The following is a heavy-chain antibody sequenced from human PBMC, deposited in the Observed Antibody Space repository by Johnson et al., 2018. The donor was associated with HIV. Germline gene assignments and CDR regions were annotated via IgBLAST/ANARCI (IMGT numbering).Heavy chain of an antibody. V-gene: IGHV3-30-3*01. D-gene: IGHD3-22*01. CDR1: GFTFSSYA. CDR3: AREYYYDSSGTPVFDI. J-gene: IGHJ3*02. CDR2: ISYDGSNK. Sequence: QVQLVESGGGVVQPGRSLRLSCAASGFTFSSYAMHWVRQAPGKGLEWVAVISYDGSNKYYADSVKGRFTISRDNSKNTLYLQINSLRAEDTAVYYCAREYYYDSSGTPVFDIWGQGTMVTVSS.